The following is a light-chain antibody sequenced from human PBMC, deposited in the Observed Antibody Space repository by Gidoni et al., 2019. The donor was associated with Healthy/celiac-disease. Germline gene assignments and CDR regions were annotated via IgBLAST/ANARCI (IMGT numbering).Light chain of an antibody. Sequence: VMTQSPLSLPVTPGEPASISCRSSQRLLHSNGYNYLDWYRQKPGQSPQLLIYLGSNRASGVPDRFRGSGSGTDCTLKISRVEAEDVGVYYCMQARQTPPDTFGQGTKLEIK. CDR1: QRLLHSNGYNY. V-gene: IGKV2-28*01. J-gene: IGKJ2*01. CDR3: MQARQTPPDT. CDR2: LGS.